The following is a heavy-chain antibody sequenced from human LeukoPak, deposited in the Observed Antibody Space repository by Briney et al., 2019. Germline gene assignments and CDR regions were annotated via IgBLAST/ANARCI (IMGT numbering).Heavy chain of an antibody. Sequence: SETLSLTCTVSGGSVSSNSYYWGWIRQPPGKGLEWIGSIYYSGSTYYNPSLKSRVTISLDTSKNQFSLKLSSVTAADTAVYYCARRPQQLAGPYYFDYWGQGTLVTVSS. CDR2: IYYSGST. J-gene: IGHJ4*02. CDR1: GGSVSSNSYY. CDR3: ARRPQQLAGPYYFDY. V-gene: IGHV4-39*07. D-gene: IGHD6-13*01.